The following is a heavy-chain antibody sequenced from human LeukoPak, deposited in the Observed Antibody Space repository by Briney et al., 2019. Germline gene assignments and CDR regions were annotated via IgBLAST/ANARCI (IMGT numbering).Heavy chain of an antibody. CDR1: GDSISSGNYY. V-gene: IGHV4-61*02. Sequence: SQTLSLTCTVSGDSISSGNYYWGWIRQPAGKGLEWIGRFFTSGNTNYNPSFKSRVTISVDTSKNQFSLRLNSVTAADSAVYYCARDVARVGFFDSWGQGTLVTVSS. CDR3: ARDVARVGFFDS. D-gene: IGHD1-26*01. J-gene: IGHJ4*02. CDR2: FFTSGNT.